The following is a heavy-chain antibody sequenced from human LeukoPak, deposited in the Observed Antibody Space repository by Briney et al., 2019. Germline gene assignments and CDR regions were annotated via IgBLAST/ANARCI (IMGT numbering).Heavy chain of an antibody. CDR2: MSYDGSNK. J-gene: IGHJ4*02. CDR1: GFTFSSYG. Sequence: GRSLRLSCAASGFTFSSYGMHWVRQAPGKGLEWVAVMSYDGSNKYYADSVKGRFTISRDNSKNTLYLQMNSLRAEDTAVYYCAKDMYSSSWYYFDYWGQGTLVTVSS. V-gene: IGHV3-30*18. D-gene: IGHD6-13*01. CDR3: AKDMYSSSWYYFDY.